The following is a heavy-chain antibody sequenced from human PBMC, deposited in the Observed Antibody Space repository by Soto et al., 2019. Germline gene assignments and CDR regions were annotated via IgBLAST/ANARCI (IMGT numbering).Heavy chain of an antibody. CDR2: IYYSGST. Sequence: QMQLQLSGPGLVRSSETLSLTCSVSGGSTSSADYYWALTRQPPGKGLEWIGTIYYSGSTYSNPSLKSRVAMSIDTSNNQFTLEMRSVTAADTAVYYCASIRYYDISGARDVWGQGATVTVSS. CDR3: ASIRYYDISGARDV. D-gene: IGHD3-22*01. CDR1: GGSTSSADYY. J-gene: IGHJ6*02. V-gene: IGHV4-39*01.